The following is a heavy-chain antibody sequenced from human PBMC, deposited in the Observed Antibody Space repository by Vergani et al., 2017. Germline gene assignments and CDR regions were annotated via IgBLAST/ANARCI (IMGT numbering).Heavy chain of an antibody. CDR3: AKVKTYYYDSSDHYGMDV. D-gene: IGHD3-22*01. Sequence: EVHLLESGGGQVEAGGSLRLSCAASGFTFSSYAMSWVRQAPGKGLEWVSAISGSGGSTYYADSVKGRFTISRDNSKNTLYLQMNSLRAEDTAVYYCAKVKTYYYDSSDHYGMDVWGQGTTVTVSS. CDR1: GFTFSSYA. J-gene: IGHJ6*02. V-gene: IGHV3-23*01. CDR2: ISGSGGST.